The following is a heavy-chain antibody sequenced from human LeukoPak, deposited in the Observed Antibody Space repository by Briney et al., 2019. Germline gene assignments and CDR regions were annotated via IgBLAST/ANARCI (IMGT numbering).Heavy chain of an antibody. J-gene: IGHJ6*03. V-gene: IGHV4-34*01. D-gene: IGHD2-21*01. CDR2: INHSGST. CDR1: GESLSRHS. Sequence: WETLSLTCAVYGESLSRHSWSWIRQPPGKGMEWIGEINHSGSTNSNPSLKSRVTISVDTYKNQFSLKLSSVTAADTAVYYCARRYSRYYMDVWGKGTTVIVSS. CDR3: ARRYSRYYMDV.